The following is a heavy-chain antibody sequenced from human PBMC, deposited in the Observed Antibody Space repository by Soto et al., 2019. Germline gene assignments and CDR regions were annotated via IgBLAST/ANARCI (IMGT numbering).Heavy chain of an antibody. V-gene: IGHV3-7*01. CDR3: VRCLGWRDAFDF. D-gene: IGHD2-15*01. J-gene: IGHJ3*01. CDR1: GFTFSSHW. CDR2: IKGNGRES. Sequence: GGSLRLSCVASGFTFSSHWMSWVRQAPGKGLEWVANIKGNGRESYYVDSMKGRFTISRDNAKNSLYLQMNSLRAEDTAVYYCVRCLGWRDAFDFWGQGTMVTVSS.